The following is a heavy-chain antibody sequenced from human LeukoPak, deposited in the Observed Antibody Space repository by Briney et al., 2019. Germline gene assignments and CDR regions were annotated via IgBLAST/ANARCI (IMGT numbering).Heavy chain of an antibody. V-gene: IGHV4-59*12. CDR3: ARGTAAAGKTKFDY. D-gene: IGHD6-13*01. CDR2: IYYSGST. Sequence: SETLSPTCTVSGGSISSYYWSWIRQPPGKGLEWIGYIYYSGSTNYNPSLKSRVTISVDTSKNQFSLKLSSVTAADTAVYYCARGTAAAGKTKFDYWGQGTLVTVSS. CDR1: GGSISSYY. J-gene: IGHJ4*02.